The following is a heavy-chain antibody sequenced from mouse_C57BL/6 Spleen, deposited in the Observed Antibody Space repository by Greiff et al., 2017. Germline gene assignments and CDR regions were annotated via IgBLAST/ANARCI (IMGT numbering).Heavy chain of an antibody. Sequence: QVQLKQPGAELVKPGASVKMSCKASGYTFTSYWITWVKQRPGQGLEWIGDIYPGSGSTNYNEKFKSKATLTVDTSSSTAYMQLSSLTSEDSAVYYCARSRYYCSSYPYYYAMDYWGQGTSVTVSS. CDR2: IYPGSGST. J-gene: IGHJ4*01. D-gene: IGHD1-1*01. V-gene: IGHV1-55*01. CDR1: GYTFTSYW. CDR3: ARSRYYCSSYPYYYAMDY.